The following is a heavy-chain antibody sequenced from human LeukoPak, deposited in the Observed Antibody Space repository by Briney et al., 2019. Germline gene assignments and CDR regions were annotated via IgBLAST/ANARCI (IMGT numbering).Heavy chain of an antibody. CDR3: ARVKVDSSGLSFDY. J-gene: IGHJ4*02. CDR1: GFTVSSNY. Sequence: GGSLRLSCAASGFTVSSNYMSWVRQAPGKGLEWVSVIYSGGSTYYADSVKGRFTISRDNSKNTLYLQMNSLRAEDTAVYYCARVKVDSSGLSFDYWGQGTLVTVSS. V-gene: IGHV3-53*01. CDR2: IYSGGST. D-gene: IGHD3-22*01.